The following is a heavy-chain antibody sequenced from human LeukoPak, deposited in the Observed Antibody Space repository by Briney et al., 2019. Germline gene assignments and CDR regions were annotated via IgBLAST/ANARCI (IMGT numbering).Heavy chain of an antibody. CDR1: GYTFTNYD. J-gene: IGHJ4*02. CDR2: LTPNSGNT. CDR3: TRGDY. V-gene: IGHV1-8*01. Sequence: ASVKVSCKASGYTFTNYDINWVRQAPGQGLEWMGYLTPNSGNTGYAQEFQGRVTITRNTSISTAYMELSSLKSEDTAVYYCTRGDYWGQGTLVTASS.